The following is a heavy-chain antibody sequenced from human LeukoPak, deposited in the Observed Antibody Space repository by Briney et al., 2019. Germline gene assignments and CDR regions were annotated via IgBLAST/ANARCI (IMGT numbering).Heavy chain of an antibody. D-gene: IGHD1-26*01. CDR3: VKDIGSGSYRYGGYFDY. Sequence: PGGSLRLSCAASGFPFDDKAMHWVRQAPGKGLEWVAGISRKSDSTGYADSVKGRFTISRDNAKNSLYLQMNSLRAEDMALYYCVKDIGSGSYRYGGYFDYWGQGTLVTVSS. J-gene: IGHJ4*02. CDR2: ISRKSDST. V-gene: IGHV3-9*03. CDR1: GFPFDDKA.